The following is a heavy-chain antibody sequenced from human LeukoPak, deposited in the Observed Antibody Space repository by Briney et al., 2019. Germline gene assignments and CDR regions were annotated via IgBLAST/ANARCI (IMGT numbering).Heavy chain of an antibody. CDR3: ARDTLSAVDY. CDR2: IYYPGST. V-gene: IGHV4-59*01. Sequence: KASETLSLTCAVYGGSFSGYYWSWIRQPPGKGLEWIGYIYYPGSTNYNPSLKSRVTISVDTSKNQFSLKLSSVTAADTAVYYCARDTLSAVDYWGQGTLVTVSS. CDR1: GGSFSGYY. J-gene: IGHJ4*02.